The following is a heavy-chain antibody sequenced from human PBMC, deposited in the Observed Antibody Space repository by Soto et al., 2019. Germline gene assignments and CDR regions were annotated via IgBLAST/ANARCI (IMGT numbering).Heavy chain of an antibody. Sequence: EVQLVESGGGLVQPGGSLRLSCAASGFIFSDYWMAWVRQAPGKGLEWVANIKEDGSRKYYMDSAKGRITISRDNANNSLFLQRTSLRVEDNSVYYCGSFEAIGSWGQGTLVTVSS. J-gene: IGHJ4*02. CDR2: IKEDGSRK. V-gene: IGHV3-7*01. CDR3: GSFEAIGS. CDR1: GFIFSDYW.